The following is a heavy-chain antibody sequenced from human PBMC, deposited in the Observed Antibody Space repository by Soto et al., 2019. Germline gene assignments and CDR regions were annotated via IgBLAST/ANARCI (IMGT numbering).Heavy chain of an antibody. Sequence: ASLKVSCKVSGYTLTELSMHWVRQAPGKGLEWMGGFDPEDGETIYAQKFQGRVTMTEDTSTDTAHMELSSLRSEDTAVYYCATKYDILTGSDYWGQGTLVTVSS. V-gene: IGHV1-24*01. J-gene: IGHJ4*02. CDR2: FDPEDGET. CDR3: ATKYDILTGSDY. D-gene: IGHD3-9*01. CDR1: GYTLTELS.